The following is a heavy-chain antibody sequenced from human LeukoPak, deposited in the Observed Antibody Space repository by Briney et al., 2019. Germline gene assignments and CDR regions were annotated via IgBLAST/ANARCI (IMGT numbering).Heavy chain of an antibody. CDR2: INPSGGST. D-gene: IGHD2-2*02. J-gene: IGHJ3*02. Sequence: ASVKVSCEASGYTFTSYYMHWVRQAPGQGLEWMGIINPSGGSTSYAQKFQGRVTMTRDMSTSTVYMELSSLRSEDTAVYYCAREELHTAFDIWGQGTMVTVSS. CDR3: AREELHTAFDI. CDR1: GYTFTSYY. V-gene: IGHV1-46*01.